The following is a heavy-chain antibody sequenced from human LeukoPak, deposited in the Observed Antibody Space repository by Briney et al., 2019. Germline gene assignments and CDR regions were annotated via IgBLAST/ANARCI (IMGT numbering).Heavy chain of an antibody. CDR1: GGSISGYY. D-gene: IGHD4-17*01. Sequence: SETLSLTCTVSGGSISGYYWSWIRQPPGKGLEWIGYISYSGSTNYNPSLMTRVTISLDTSKSQFSLKLSSVTAADTAVYYCARGPSKTTVTTSSSYYWYFDLWGRGTLVTVSS. CDR3: ARGPSKTTVTTSSSYYWYFDL. V-gene: IGHV4-59*01. J-gene: IGHJ2*01. CDR2: ISYSGST.